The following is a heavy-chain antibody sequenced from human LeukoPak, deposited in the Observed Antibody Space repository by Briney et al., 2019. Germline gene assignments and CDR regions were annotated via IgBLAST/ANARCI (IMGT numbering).Heavy chain of an antibody. CDR3: ASELAAAWYFDL. Sequence: SETQSLTCSVSGGSNSTTSNFWAWIRQPPGKGLEWIGTIYYSGSTYYNPSLKSRFTISVATSKNQFSLRLSSVTAADTAVYYCASELAAAWYFDLWGRGTLVTVSS. CDR2: IYYSGST. CDR1: GGSNSTTSNF. V-gene: IGHV4-39*01. D-gene: IGHD6-13*01. J-gene: IGHJ2*01.